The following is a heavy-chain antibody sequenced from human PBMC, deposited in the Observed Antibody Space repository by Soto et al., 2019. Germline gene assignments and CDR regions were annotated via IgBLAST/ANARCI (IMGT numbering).Heavy chain of an antibody. V-gene: IGHV1-24*01. CDR2: FDPEDGET. CDR3: ATVGPVVTIYYFDY. CDR1: GCTLTELS. Sequence: AASVKVSCKVSGCTLTELSMHWVRQAPGKGLEWMGGFDPEDGETIYAQKFQGRVTMTEDTSTDTAYMELSSLRSEDTAVYYCATVGPVVTIYYFDYWGQGTLVTVSS. D-gene: IGHD3-22*01. J-gene: IGHJ4*02.